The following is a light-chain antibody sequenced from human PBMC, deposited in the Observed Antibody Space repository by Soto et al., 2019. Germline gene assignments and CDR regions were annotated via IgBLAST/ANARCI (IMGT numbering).Light chain of an antibody. CDR1: ESIARH. CDR3: QRSFSTPLT. V-gene: IGKV1-39*01. Sequence: DIQMTQSPSSLSASVGDRVTITCRASESIARHLHWCQQKPGKAPKLLIYAASSLQSGVPSRFSGSGSGTDFTLTISSLQPEDFATYYCQRSFSTPLTFGGGTKVDIK. J-gene: IGKJ4*01. CDR2: AAS.